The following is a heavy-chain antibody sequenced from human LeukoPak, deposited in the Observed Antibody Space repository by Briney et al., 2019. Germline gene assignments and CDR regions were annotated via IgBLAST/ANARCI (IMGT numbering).Heavy chain of an antibody. V-gene: IGHV1-2*06. CDR2: INPNSGGT. J-gene: IGHJ4*02. CDR3: ARAVEGYSSSQEDY. Sequence: ASVKVSCKASGYTFTGYYMHWVRQAPGQGLEWMGRINPNSGGTNYAQKFQGRVTMTRDTSISTAYMELSSLRSEDTAVYYCARAVEGYSSSQEDYWGQGTLVTVSS. CDR1: GYTFTGYY. D-gene: IGHD6-13*01.